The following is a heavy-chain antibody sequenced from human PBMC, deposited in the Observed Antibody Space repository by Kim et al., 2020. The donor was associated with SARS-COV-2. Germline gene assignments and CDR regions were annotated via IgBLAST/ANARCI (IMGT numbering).Heavy chain of an antibody. J-gene: IGHJ6*03. V-gene: IGHV3-23*01. D-gene: IGHD3-10*01. CDR2: ISGSGVST. Sequence: LSLTCAASGFTFSSYAMSWVRQAPGKGLEWVSAISGSGVSTYYADSVKGRFTISRDNSKNTLYLQMNSLRAEDTAVYYCAKDVSGSGSYLYYYYYYMDVWGKGTTVTVSS. CDR1: GFTFSSYA. CDR3: AKDVSGSGSYLYYYYYYMDV.